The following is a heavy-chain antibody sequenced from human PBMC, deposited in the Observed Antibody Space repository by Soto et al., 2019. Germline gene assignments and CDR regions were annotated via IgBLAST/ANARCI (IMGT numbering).Heavy chain of an antibody. J-gene: IGHJ4*03. D-gene: IGHD3-16*01. CDR1: GYTFSNFA. Sequence: QVHLVQSGAEEKKPGASVKVSCKASGYTFSNFAVQWVRQAPGQGLEWVGWIDTATGNIRYSERFQDRITITIDRSERKINMELSSLRSEDTAVYYCARDVAHYVSGRNPGYFGDWGQGTLVIVSA. V-gene: IGHV1-3*05. CDR3: ARDVAHYVSGRNPGYFGD. CDR2: IDTATGNI.